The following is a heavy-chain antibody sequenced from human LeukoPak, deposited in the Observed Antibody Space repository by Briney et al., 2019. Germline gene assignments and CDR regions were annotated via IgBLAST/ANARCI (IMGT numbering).Heavy chain of an antibody. CDR2: ISRSGDSI. V-gene: IGHV3-11*01. J-gene: IGHJ3*02. D-gene: IGHD2-15*01. Sequence: GGSLRLSCAASGFTFSNYYMGWIRQAPGKGLEWVSYISRSGDSIHYADSVKGRFTISRDNAKNSLFLEMNSLRSEDTAVYYCARSYGCSGGSCYSTPEIGSAFDIWGQGTMVTVSS. CDR1: GFTFSNYY. CDR3: ARSYGCSGGSCYSTPEIGSAFDI.